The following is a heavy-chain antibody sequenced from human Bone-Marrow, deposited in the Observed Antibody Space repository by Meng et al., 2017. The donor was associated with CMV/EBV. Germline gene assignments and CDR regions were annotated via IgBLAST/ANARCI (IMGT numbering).Heavy chain of an antibody. CDR2: LSYDGSKT. D-gene: IGHD2-15*01. V-gene: IGHV3-30*04. CDR1: GFPFSGHA. Sequence: GGSLRLSCAPSGFPFSGHAMHWVRQAPGRGLQWVALLSYDGSKTYLADFVQGRFTISRDNSKNTLYLHMSGLRPDDTAVYFCARPRSGFVVVPSAIDHWGRGTQITVSS. J-gene: IGHJ4*02. CDR3: ARPRSGFVVVPSAIDH.